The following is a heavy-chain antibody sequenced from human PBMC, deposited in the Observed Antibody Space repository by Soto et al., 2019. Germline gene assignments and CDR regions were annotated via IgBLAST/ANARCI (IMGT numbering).Heavy chain of an antibody. Sequence: QVQLVQSGAEVKKPGSSVKVSCKASGGTFSSYAISWVRQAPGQGLEWMGGIIPIFGTANYAQKFQGRVTMTADESTSTAYMELSSRRSEDTAVYYCASGARIVVVPAARTNYYYYGMDVWGQGTTVTVSS. CDR2: IIPIFGTA. V-gene: IGHV1-69*01. J-gene: IGHJ6*02. CDR1: GGTFSSYA. D-gene: IGHD2-2*01. CDR3: ASGARIVVVPAARTNYYYYGMDV.